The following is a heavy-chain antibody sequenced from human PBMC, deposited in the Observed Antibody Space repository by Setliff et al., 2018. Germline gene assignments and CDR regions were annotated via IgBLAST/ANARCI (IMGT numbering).Heavy chain of an antibody. V-gene: IGHV3-49*04. CDR2: IRSKAYGGTT. Sequence: GGSLRLSCTASGFPFGDYAMSWVRQAPGKGLEWVGFIRSKAYGGTTEYAASVKGRFTISRDDSKSIAYLQMNSLKTEDTAVYYCTREGGRGYRGGWYVFDYWGQGTLVTVS. CDR3: TREGGRGYRGGWYVFDY. J-gene: IGHJ4*02. D-gene: IGHD6-19*01. CDR1: GFPFGDYA.